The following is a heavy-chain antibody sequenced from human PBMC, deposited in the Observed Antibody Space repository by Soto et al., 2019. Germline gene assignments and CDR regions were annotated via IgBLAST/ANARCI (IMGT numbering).Heavy chain of an antibody. V-gene: IGHV1-18*01. Sequence: QVQLVQSGDEVKKPGASFKVSCNASGYIFVNYGIAWVRQAPGQGLEWMGWISPYTGNTHSASKVQGRLTMTTDTSTSTAYMDLGSLTSDDTAVYYCVMVDNYVTPTPQDVWGQGTTVTVSS. CDR3: VMVDNYVTPTPQDV. J-gene: IGHJ6*02. CDR2: ISPYTGNT. CDR1: GYIFVNYG. D-gene: IGHD3-16*01.